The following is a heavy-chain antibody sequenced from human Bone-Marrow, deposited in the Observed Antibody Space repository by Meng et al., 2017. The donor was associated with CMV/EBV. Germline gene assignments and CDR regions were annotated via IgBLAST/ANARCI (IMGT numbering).Heavy chain of an antibody. CDR1: GFTFNSHV. V-gene: IGHV3-30-3*01. CDR3: ARDLVAAPGGFDYFYGMDV. CDR2: ISYNGNKK. D-gene: IGHD6-13*01. Sequence: GESLKISCTASGFTFNSHVMYWVRQAPGKGPECVAVISYNGNKKYYIDSVKGRLTISRDNSKSTLYLQMNSLRSDDTSVYYCARDLVAAPGGFDYFYGMDVWGQGTTVTVSS. J-gene: IGHJ6*02.